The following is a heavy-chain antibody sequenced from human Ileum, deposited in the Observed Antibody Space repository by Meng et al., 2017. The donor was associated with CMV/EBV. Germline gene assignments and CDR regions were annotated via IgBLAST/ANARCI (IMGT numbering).Heavy chain of an antibody. J-gene: IGHJ1*01. CDR1: GFSSMSSGVG. CDR2: IYRDDDK. CDR3: AHRRGIEEYFQH. V-gene: IGHV2-5*02. D-gene: IGHD6-13*01. Sequence: QITLKESGPTLVKPTQTLTLTCTLSGFSSMSSGVGVGWIRQPPGKALEWLALIYRDDDKRYSPSMNSRLTITKDTSKNEVVLTMTNMDPVDAGTYYCAHRRGIEEYFQHWGQGTLVTVSS.